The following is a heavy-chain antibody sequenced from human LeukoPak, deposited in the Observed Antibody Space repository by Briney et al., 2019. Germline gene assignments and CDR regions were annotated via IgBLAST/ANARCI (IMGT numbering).Heavy chain of an antibody. Sequence: ASVKVSCKATGYTFTSYGINWVRQATGQGLEWMGWMNHNRGNTGNAQKFQGRVTMTRNTYISTDYMAPSNLRSEHTHVYYCARGRLDGWCPYWGQGALVTVSS. CDR1: GYTFTSYG. CDR3: ARGRLDGWCPY. D-gene: IGHD2-8*02. J-gene: IGHJ4*02. CDR2: MNHNRGNT. V-gene: IGHV1-8*02.